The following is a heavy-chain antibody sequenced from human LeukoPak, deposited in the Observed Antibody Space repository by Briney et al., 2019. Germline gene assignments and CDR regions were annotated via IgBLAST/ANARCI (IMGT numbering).Heavy chain of an antibody. D-gene: IGHD3-16*02. CDR2: ISWNSGSI. CDR3: TKDSGSRDYVWGSYRYTKAFDI. Sequence: GGSLRLSCAASGFTFDDYAMHWVRQAPGKGLEGVSGISWNSGSIGYADSVKGRFPISRDNAKNSLYLQMNSLRAEDTALYYCTKDSGSRDYVWGSYRYTKAFDIWGQGTMVTVSS. J-gene: IGHJ3*02. CDR1: GFTFDDYA. V-gene: IGHV3-9*01.